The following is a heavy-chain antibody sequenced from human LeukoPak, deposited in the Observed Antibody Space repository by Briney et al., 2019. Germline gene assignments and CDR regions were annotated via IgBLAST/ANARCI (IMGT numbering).Heavy chain of an antibody. Sequence: ASVKVSCKASGGTFSSYAISWVRHAPGQGLEWMGGIIPIFGTANYAQKFQGRVTITTDESTSTAYMELSSLRSEDTAVYYCARDLGYYYDSSGYSHAFEIWGQGTMVTVSS. CDR3: ARDLGYYYDSSGYSHAFEI. CDR2: IIPIFGTA. CDR1: GGTFSSYA. J-gene: IGHJ3*02. V-gene: IGHV1-69*05. D-gene: IGHD3-22*01.